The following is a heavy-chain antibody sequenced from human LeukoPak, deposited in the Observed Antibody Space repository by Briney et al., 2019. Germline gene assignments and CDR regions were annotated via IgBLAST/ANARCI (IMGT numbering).Heavy chain of an antibody. CDR3: AREEEDAFDI. J-gene: IGHJ3*02. CDR2: ISAYNGNT. CDR1: GYTFTGYY. V-gene: IGHV1-18*04. Sequence: ASVKVSCKASGYTFTGYYMHWVRQAPGQGLEWMGWISAYNGNTNYAQKLQGRVTMTTGTSTSTAYMELRSLRSDDTAVYYCAREEEDAFDIWGQGTMVTVSS.